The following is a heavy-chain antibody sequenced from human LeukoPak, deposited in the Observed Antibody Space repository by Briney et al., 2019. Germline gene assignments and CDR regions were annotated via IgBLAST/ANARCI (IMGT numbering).Heavy chain of an antibody. CDR2: IYYSGST. CDR3: ARGLRFLEWPIYYYYMDV. D-gene: IGHD3-3*01. V-gene: IGHV4-59*01. J-gene: IGHJ6*03. CDR1: GGSISSYY. Sequence: PSETLSLTCTVSGGSISSYYLSWIRQPPGKGLEWIGYIYYSGSTNYNPSLKSRVTISVDTSKNQFSLKLSSVTAADTAVYYCARGLRFLEWPIYYYYMDVWGKGTTVTVSS.